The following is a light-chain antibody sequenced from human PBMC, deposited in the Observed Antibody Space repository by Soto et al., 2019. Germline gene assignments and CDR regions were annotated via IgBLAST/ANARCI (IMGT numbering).Light chain of an antibody. V-gene: IGKV1-39*01. CDR2: AAS. Sequence: DMEMTQSPSSLSASVGDRVTITCRASQSISNYLNWYQHKPGKVPKLLIYAASSLQSGVPTRISGSGSGTHFTLTINSLQPEDFATYCCQQSYGTPLTFGGGTKIEIK. CDR3: QQSYGTPLT. CDR1: QSISNY. J-gene: IGKJ4*01.